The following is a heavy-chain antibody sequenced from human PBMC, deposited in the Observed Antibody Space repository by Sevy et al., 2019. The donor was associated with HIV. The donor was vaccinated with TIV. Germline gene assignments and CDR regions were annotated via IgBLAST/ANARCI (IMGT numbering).Heavy chain of an antibody. CDR2: IYYTGTT. CDR1: GGSMSSYF. J-gene: IGHJ4*02. Sequence: SETLSLTCTDSGGSMSSYFWSWIRQPPGKGLEWIGYIYYTGTTNYNPSLKSRLTMSLDTSKNRFSLKLTAVTAADTAVYYCARDSVLSPRVFDSWGQGTLVTVSS. V-gene: IGHV4-59*01. CDR3: ARDSVLSPRVFDS. D-gene: IGHD3-10*01.